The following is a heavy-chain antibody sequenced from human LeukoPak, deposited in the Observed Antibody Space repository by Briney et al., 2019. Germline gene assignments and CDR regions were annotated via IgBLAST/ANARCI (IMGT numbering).Heavy chain of an antibody. CDR2: ISARKTII. J-gene: IGHJ4*02. CDR1: GFIFNTHS. D-gene: IGHD1-26*01. CDR3: ARVLTVGQTGGVDY. Sequence: GGSLRLSCAASGFIFNTHSMKWVRQAPGKGLEWVSHISARKTIIHYADSVKGRFTISRDNVKNLLYLQMNRRREDDTAIYYCARVLTVGQTGGVDYWGQGTLVSVSS. V-gene: IGHV3-48*02.